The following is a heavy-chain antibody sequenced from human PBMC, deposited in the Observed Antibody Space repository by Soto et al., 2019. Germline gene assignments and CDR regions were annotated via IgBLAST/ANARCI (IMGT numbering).Heavy chain of an antibody. J-gene: IGHJ5*02. V-gene: IGHV4-4*07. CDR2: IHSSGST. CDR1: GESFSGYY. CDR3: ARDQGVAAAGITWFDP. D-gene: IGHD6-13*01. Sequence: PSETLSLTCAVYGESFSGYYWSWIRQPAGKGLEWIGHIHSSGSTNYNPSLKSRVTMSVDTSKNQFSLRLMSLTAADTAVYYCARDQGVAAAGITWFDPWGHGSLVTVSS.